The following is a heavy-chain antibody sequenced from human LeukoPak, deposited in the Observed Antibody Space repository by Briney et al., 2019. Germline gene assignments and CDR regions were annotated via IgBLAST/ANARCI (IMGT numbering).Heavy chain of an antibody. D-gene: IGHD4-17*01. V-gene: IGHV1-2*02. CDR1: GYTFTVYY. CDR3: ARDYGDYEFDI. CDR2: INPNSGVT. Sequence: ASVKVSCKASGYTFTVYYMHWVRQAPGQGLEWMGWINPNSGVTNSAQQFQGRVTMTRDTSISTAYMELSRPRSDDTAVYYCARDYGDYEFDIWGQGTMVTVSS. J-gene: IGHJ3*02.